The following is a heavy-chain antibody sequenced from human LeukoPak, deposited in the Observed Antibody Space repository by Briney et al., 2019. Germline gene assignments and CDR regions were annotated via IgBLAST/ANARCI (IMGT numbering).Heavy chain of an antibody. CDR1: GFTFSSYS. CDR2: ISYDGSNK. Sequence: GGSLTLSCAASGFTFSSYSMNWVRQAPGKGLEWVAVISYDGSNKYYADSVKGRFTISRDNSKNTLYLQMNSLRAEDTAVYYCAREATQDWYFDLWGRGTLVTVSS. V-gene: IGHV3-30*03. J-gene: IGHJ2*01. CDR3: AREATQDWYFDL.